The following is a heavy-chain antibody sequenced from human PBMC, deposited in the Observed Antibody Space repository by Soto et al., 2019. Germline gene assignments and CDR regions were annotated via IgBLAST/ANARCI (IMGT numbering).Heavy chain of an antibody. CDR1: GGSISSGDYY. V-gene: IGHV4-31*03. J-gene: IGHJ6*02. Sequence: SETLSLTCTVSGGSISSGDYYWSWIRQHPGKGLEWIGNFNYSGSTYYNPSLKSRITMSVDTSKNQFSLMLSSVTATDTSVYYCARQGFGILHGLVDVWGQGTTVTVSS. CDR2: FNYSGST. CDR3: ARQGFGILHGLVDV. D-gene: IGHD3-10*01.